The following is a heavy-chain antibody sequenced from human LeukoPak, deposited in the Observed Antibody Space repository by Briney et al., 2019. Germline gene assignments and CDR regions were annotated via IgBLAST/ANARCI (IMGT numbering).Heavy chain of an antibody. J-gene: IGHJ4*02. V-gene: IGHV3-7*01. CDR3: ATGRAAHLFDY. Sequence: GGSLRLSCAAPGFTFSSHWMIWVRQAPGKGLEWVANVKQDGSEKYYVDSVKGRFTISRVNAKNSLYLQMNSLRVEGTAVYYCATGRAAHLFDYWGQGTLVTVSS. D-gene: IGHD6-6*01. CDR2: VKQDGSEK. CDR1: GFTFSSHW.